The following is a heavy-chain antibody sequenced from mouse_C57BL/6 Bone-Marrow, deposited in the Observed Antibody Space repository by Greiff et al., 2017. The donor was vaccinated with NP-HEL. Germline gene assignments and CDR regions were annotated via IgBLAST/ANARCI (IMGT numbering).Heavy chain of an antibody. CDR2: IYPSDSCT. D-gene: IGHD2-5*01. CDR1: GYTFTSYW. CDR3: ARANDSNYLYMAY. Sequence: QVQLQQPGAELVMPGASVKLSCKASGYTFTSYWMHWVKQRPGQGLEWIGEIYPSDSCTNYNQKFKGKATLTEDKSSSTAYMQLSSLTSEDSAVYCCARANDSNYLYMAYWGQGTLVTVSA. V-gene: IGHV1-69*01. J-gene: IGHJ3*01.